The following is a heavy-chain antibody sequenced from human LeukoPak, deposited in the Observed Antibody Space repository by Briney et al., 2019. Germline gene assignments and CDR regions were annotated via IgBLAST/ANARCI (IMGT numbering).Heavy chain of an antibody. D-gene: IGHD3-10*01. V-gene: IGHV3-30*03. CDR1: GFTFSSYG. CDR2: ISYDGSNK. J-gene: IGHJ5*02. CDR3: AAYYYGSGSSPLGP. Sequence: GGSLRLSCAASGFTFSSYGMHWVRQAPGKGLEWVAVISYDGSNKYYADSVKGRFTISRDNSKNTLYLQMNSLRAEGTAVYYCAAYYYGSGSSPLGPWGQGTLVTVSS.